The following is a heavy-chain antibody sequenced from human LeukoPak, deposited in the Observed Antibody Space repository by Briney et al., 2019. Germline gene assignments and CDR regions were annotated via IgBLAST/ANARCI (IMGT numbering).Heavy chain of an antibody. CDR3: ARDDYYYGSGSYLFDY. CDR2: ISAYNGNT. CDR1: GYTFTSYG. D-gene: IGHD3-10*01. Sequence: ASVKVSCKASGYTFTSYGISWVRQAPGQGLEWMGWISAYNGNTNYAQKLQGRVTMTTDTSTSTAYMELRSLRSDDTAVYYCARDDYYYGSGSYLFDYWGQGTLVTVSS. J-gene: IGHJ4*02. V-gene: IGHV1-18*01.